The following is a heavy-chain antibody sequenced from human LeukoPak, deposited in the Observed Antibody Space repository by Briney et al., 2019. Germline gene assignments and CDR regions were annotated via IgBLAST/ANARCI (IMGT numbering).Heavy chain of an antibody. CDR1: GFTFSSYG. CDR2: IWYDGSNK. V-gene: IGHV3-33*01. D-gene: IGHD6-13*01. CDR3: ARDWAAAGKGGWFDP. J-gene: IGHJ5*02. Sequence: PGGSLRLSCAASGFTFSSYGMHWVRQAPGKGLEWVAVIWYDGSNKYYADSVKGRFTISRDNSKNTLYLQMNSLRAEDTAVYYCARDWAAAGKGGWFDPWGQGTLVTVSS.